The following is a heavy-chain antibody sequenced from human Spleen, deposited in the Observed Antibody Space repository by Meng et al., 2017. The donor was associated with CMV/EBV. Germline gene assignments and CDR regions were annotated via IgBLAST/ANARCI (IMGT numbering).Heavy chain of an antibody. CDR3: ARAPWAAALTGYFDS. CDR1: GFIVSSNY. J-gene: IGHJ4*03. Sequence: GGSLRLSCAASGFIVSSNYRSWVRQTSGKGLEWVSCISGGGTTTYYSDSVKGRFTISTDNSKNTVYLQMNSLRADDTALYFCARAPWAAALTGYFDSWGQGTPVTVSS. V-gene: IGHV3-23*01. CDR2: ISGGGTTT. D-gene: IGHD6-25*01.